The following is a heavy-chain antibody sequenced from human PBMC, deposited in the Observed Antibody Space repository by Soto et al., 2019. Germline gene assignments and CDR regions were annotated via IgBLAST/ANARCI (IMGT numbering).Heavy chain of an antibody. D-gene: IGHD3-16*01. Sequence: PGGSLRLSCSASGFTFSNYDMNWVRLAPGRGLEWLSFITGGGTTGYYADSVQGRFTISRYNAKNSLYLQMNSLRVEDTAVYYCARDYSLYDGDGMAIWGQGTTVTVSS. CDR3: ARDYSLYDGDGMAI. CDR1: GFTFSNYD. CDR2: ITGGGTTG. J-gene: IGHJ6*02. V-gene: IGHV3-48*03.